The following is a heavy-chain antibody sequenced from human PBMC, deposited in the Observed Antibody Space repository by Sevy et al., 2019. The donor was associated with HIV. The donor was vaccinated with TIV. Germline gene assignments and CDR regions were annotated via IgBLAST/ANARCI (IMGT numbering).Heavy chain of an antibody. CDR3: ARDQDIVVVPAPYYIVVVVAASLDAFDI. CDR2: IYTSGST. Sequence: SETLSLTCTVSGGSISSYYWSWIRQPAGKGLEWIGRIYTSGSTNYNPSLKSRVTMSVDTSKNQFSLKLSSVTAADTAVYYSARDQDIVVVPAPYYIVVVVAASLDAFDIWGQGTMVTASS. J-gene: IGHJ3*02. CDR1: GGSISSYY. D-gene: IGHD2-15*01. V-gene: IGHV4-4*07.